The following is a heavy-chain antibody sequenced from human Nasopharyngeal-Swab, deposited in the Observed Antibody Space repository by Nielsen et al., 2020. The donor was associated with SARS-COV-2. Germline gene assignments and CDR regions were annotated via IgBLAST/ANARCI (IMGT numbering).Heavy chain of an antibody. CDR2: ISWNSGSI. CDR3: ARRGNWSDP. CDR1: GFTFDDYA. J-gene: IGHJ5*02. V-gene: IGHV3-9*01. Sequence: GGSLRLSCAASGFTFDDYAMHWVRQAPGKGLEWVSGISWNSGSIGYADSVKGRFTISRDNAKNSLYLQMNSLRAEDTAVYYCARRGNWSDPWGQGTLVTVSS.